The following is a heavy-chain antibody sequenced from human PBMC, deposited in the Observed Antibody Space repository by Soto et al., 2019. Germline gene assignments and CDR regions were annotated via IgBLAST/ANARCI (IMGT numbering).Heavy chain of an antibody. V-gene: IGHV3-15*07. D-gene: IGHD3-10*01. J-gene: IGHJ4*02. CDR3: IPEGPITLIPGLILSPDY. Sequence: GGSLRLSCAASGFTFSHAWMNWVRQAPGKGLEWVGRIRNQADGGTTDYAPPVKGRFTISRDDSKDTLHLQMNSLKTEDTAVYYCIPEGPITLIPGLILSPDYWGQGTLVTVSS. CDR1: GFTFSHAW. CDR2: IRNQADGGTT.